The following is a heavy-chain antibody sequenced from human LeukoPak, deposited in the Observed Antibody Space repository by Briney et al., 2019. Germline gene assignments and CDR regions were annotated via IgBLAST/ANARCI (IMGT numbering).Heavy chain of an antibody. J-gene: IGHJ5*02. Sequence: PGRSLRLSCAASGFTVSSNYMSWVRQAPGKGLEWVSVIYSGGSTYYADSVKGRFTISRDNSKNTLYLQMNSLRAEDTAVYYCARDIIVGATSWFDPWGQGTLVTVSS. D-gene: IGHD1-26*01. CDR2: IYSGGST. CDR1: GFTVSSNY. V-gene: IGHV3-66*01. CDR3: ARDIIVGATSWFDP.